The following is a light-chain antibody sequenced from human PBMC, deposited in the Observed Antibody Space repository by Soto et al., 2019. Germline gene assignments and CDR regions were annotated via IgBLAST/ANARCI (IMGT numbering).Light chain of an antibody. Sequence: DVVMTQSPLSLPVTLGQPASISCRSSQRLLYSDGNTYLNWFQQRPGQSPRHLIYKVSNRDSGVPDRFSGSGSGTDFALKISRVEADDVGVYYCMQGTHWPTPFGQGTRLEIK. CDR1: QRLLYSDGNTY. J-gene: IGKJ5*01. CDR3: MQGTHWPTP. V-gene: IGKV2-30*01. CDR2: KVS.